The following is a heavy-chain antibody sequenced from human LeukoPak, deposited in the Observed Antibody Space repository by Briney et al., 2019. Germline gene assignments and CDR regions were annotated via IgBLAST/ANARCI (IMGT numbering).Heavy chain of an antibody. V-gene: IGHV1-18*04. CDR3: ARGADFWSGYWYYYMDV. Sequence: GASVKVSCKASGYTFTGYYMHWVRQAPGQGLEWMGWISAYNGNTNYAQKLQGRVTMTTDTSTSTAYMELRSLRSDDTAVYYCARGADFWSGYWYYYMDVWGKGTTVTVSS. J-gene: IGHJ6*03. D-gene: IGHD3-3*01. CDR1: GYTFTGYY. CDR2: ISAYNGNT.